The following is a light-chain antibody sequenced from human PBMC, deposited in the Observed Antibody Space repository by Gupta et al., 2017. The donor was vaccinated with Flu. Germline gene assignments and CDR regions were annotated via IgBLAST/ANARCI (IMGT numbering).Light chain of an antibody. CDR3: QSVDSGGTDVV. CDR1: AMTNQF. V-gene: IGLV3-25*03. CDR2: KDT. Sequence: GQTARITCSGAAMTNQFAYWYQQRPGQAPMLLIYKDTERPSRIPARFSGSSSGTRATLTISAVQAEDEADYYCQSVDSGGTDVVFGGGTKLTVL. J-gene: IGLJ2*01.